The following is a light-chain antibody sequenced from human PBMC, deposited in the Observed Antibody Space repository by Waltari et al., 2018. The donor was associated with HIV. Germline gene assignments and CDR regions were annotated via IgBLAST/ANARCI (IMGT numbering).Light chain of an antibody. Sequence: DIQMTQSPSTLSASVGDRVTITCRAIQTISSWLAWYQQKPGKRPKLLSYNASSLESGVTSRFSGSGSGTEFTLTISSLQPDDFGTYYCQQYNSYSWTFGQGTKVEIK. CDR1: QTISSW. CDR2: NAS. CDR3: QQYNSYSWT. J-gene: IGKJ1*01. V-gene: IGKV1-5*03.